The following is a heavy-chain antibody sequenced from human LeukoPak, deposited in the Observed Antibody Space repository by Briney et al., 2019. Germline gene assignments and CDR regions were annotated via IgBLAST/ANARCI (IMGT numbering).Heavy chain of an antibody. CDR2: IYYSGST. D-gene: IGHD5-18*01. J-gene: IGHJ4*02. CDR1: GGSISSYY. Sequence: SETLSLTCTVSGGSISSYYWSWIRQPPGKGLEWIGYIYYSGSTNYNPSLKSRVTISVDTSKNQFSLKLSSVTAADTAVYYCARRKRGYSYGQVYFDYWGQGTLVTVSS. V-gene: IGHV4-59*12. CDR3: ARRKRGYSYGQVYFDY.